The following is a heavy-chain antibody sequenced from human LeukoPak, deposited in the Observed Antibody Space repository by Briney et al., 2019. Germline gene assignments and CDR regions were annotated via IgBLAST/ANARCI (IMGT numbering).Heavy chain of an antibody. CDR1: GYTFTGYY. D-gene: IGHD6-19*01. J-gene: IGHJ5*02. Sequence: ASVKVSCKASGYTFTGYYMHWVRQAPGQGLEWMGWINPNSGGTNYAQKLQGRVTMTTDTSTSTAYMELRSLRSDDTAVYYCARARSGWNWFDPWGQGTLVTVSS. CDR2: INPNSGGT. CDR3: ARARSGWNWFDP. V-gene: IGHV1-2*02.